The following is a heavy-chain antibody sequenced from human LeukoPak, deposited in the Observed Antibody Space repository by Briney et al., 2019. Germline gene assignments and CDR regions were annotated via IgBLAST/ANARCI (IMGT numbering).Heavy chain of an antibody. D-gene: IGHD2-2*01. CDR2: IIPIFGTA. V-gene: IGHV1-69*13. CDR3: AREEGLGYRSSTSCYYLY. CDR1: GGTFSSYA. Sequence: SVKVSCKASGGTFSSYAISWVRQAPGQGLEWMGGIIPIFGTANYAQKFQGRVTITADESTSTAYMELSSLRSEDTAVYYCAREEGLGYRSSTSCYYLYWGQGTLVTVSS. J-gene: IGHJ4*02.